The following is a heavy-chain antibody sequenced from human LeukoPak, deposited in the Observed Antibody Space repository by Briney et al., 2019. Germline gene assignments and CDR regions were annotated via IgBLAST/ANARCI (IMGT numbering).Heavy chain of an antibody. Sequence: PSETLSLTCSVSDDSITMYYWTWIRQPPWKGLEWIGYVDHTGSTNFNPSLNGRVSISRDTTNNLFSLRLRSVTAADTAVYFCARGRVSSSTWYSTYYYYFCMDVWGKGTTVTVSS. CDR3: ARGRVSSSTWYSTYYYYFCMDV. D-gene: IGHD1-1*01. CDR1: DDSITMYY. J-gene: IGHJ6*03. V-gene: IGHV4-59*01. CDR2: VDHTGST.